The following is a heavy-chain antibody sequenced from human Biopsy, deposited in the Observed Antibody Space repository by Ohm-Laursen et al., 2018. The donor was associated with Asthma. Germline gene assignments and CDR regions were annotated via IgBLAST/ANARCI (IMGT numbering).Heavy chain of an antibody. J-gene: IGHJ4*02. CDR2: ITYTGSA. CDR1: GGSMSSSSYY. CDR3: ARHWDWGSFFDY. V-gene: IGHV4-39*01. D-gene: IGHD3/OR15-3a*01. Sequence: GTLSLTCTVSGGSMSSSSYYWGWIRQPPGKGLEWMGSITYTGSAYHNPSPKSRVTISAATSKNLFSLKLRSVAAADTAVYYCARHWDWGSFFDYWGQGTPVTVSS.